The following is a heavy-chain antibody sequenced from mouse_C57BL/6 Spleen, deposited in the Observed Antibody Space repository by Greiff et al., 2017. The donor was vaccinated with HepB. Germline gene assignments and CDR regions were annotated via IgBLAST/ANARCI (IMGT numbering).Heavy chain of an antibody. V-gene: IGHV1-76*01. CDR3: ARDLLWAAMDY. CDR2: IYPGSGNT. Sequence: VQLQQSGAELVRPGASVKLSCKASGYTFTDYYINWVKQRPGQGLEWIARIYPGSGNTYYNEKFKGKATLTAEKSSSTAYMQLSSLTSEDSAVYFCARDLLWAAMDYWGQGTSVTVSS. D-gene: IGHD2-10*01. CDR1: GYTFTDYY. J-gene: IGHJ4*01.